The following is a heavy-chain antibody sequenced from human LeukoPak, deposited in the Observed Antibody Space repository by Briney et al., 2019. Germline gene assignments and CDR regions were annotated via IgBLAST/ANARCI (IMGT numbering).Heavy chain of an antibody. CDR2: IIPIFGTA. J-gene: IGHJ4*02. Sequence: ASVKVSCNASGGTFSSYAISWVRQAPGQGLEWMGGIIPIFGTANYAQKFQGRVTITTDESTSTAYMELSSLRSEDTAVYYCARDPSGYLDYWGQGTLVTVSS. D-gene: IGHD3-3*01. V-gene: IGHV1-69*05. CDR3: ARDPSGYLDY. CDR1: GGTFSSYA.